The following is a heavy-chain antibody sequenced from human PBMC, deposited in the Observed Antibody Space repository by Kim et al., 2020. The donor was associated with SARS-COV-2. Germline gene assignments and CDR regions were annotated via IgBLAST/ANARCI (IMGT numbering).Heavy chain of an antibody. Sequence: PNFQGRVTLTWDTSTGTVYMELSSMRSEDTAVYYCARSRVMGATTPFDYWGQGTLVTVSS. J-gene: IGHJ4*02. V-gene: IGHV1-46*01. D-gene: IGHD1-26*01. CDR3: ARSRVMGATTPFDY.